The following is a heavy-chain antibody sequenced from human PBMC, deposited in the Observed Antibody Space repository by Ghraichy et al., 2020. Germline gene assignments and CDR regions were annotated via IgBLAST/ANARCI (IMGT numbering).Heavy chain of an antibody. V-gene: IGHV3-23*01. D-gene: IGHD5-24*01. CDR1: GFTFSNHA. J-gene: IGHJ3*01. CDR2: IRGNGGKT. CDR3: AKDLGIEMAAIVAFDL. Sequence: GGSLRLSCGASGFTFSNHAMSWVRQAPGKGLEWVSDIRGNGGKTYYADSVRGRFTISRDNSKNTLFLQMTGLRAEDTAIYYCAKDLGIEMAAIVAFDLWGQGTMVTVSS.